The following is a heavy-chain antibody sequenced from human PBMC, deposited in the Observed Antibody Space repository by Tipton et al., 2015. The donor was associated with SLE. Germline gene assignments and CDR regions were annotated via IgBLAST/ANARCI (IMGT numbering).Heavy chain of an antibody. Sequence: SLRLSCSASRFTFSSYSMHWVRQAPGKGLEWVAVISYDGSNKYYADSVKGRFTVSRDNSKNTLYLQMNSLRAEDTAVYYCAREEVITTAFDIWGQGTMVTVSS. V-gene: IGHV3-30*04. CDR1: RFTFSSYS. D-gene: IGHD3-22*01. CDR3: AREEVITTAFDI. CDR2: ISYDGSNK. J-gene: IGHJ3*02.